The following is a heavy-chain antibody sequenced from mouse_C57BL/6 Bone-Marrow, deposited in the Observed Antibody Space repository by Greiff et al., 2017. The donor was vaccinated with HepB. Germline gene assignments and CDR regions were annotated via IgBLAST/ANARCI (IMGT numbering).Heavy chain of an antibody. CDR2: INPSTGGT. Sequence: EVKLMESGPELVKPGASVKISCKASGYSFTGYYMNWVKQSPEKSLEWIGEINPSTGGTTYNQKFKAKATLTVDKSSSTAYMQLKSLTSEDSAVYYCARWGLDYWGQGTSVTVSS. CDR1: GYSFTGYY. CDR3: ARWGLDY. J-gene: IGHJ4*01. V-gene: IGHV1-42*01.